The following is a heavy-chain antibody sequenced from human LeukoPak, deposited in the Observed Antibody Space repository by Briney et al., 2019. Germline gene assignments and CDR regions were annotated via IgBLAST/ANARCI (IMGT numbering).Heavy chain of an antibody. Sequence: GGSLRLSCAASGFIFDDYGMSWVRQAPGRGLEWVSGINWNGGNTVYADSVKGRFTISRDNAKNSLYLQMNSLRAEDTALYYCARDSEDSSGWYGVIDYWGQGTLVTVSS. V-gene: IGHV3-20*04. J-gene: IGHJ4*02. CDR2: INWNGGNT. CDR1: GFIFDDYG. CDR3: ARDSEDSSGWYGVIDY. D-gene: IGHD6-19*01.